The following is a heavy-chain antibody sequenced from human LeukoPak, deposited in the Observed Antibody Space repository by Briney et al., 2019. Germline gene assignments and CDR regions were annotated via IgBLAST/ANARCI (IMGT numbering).Heavy chain of an antibody. D-gene: IGHD2-15*01. V-gene: IGHV1-46*01. Sequence: ASVKISCETSGYSFINYYIHCVRQAPGQGLEWMGRLMPSGGGTIFAQKFQGRVTLTTDTSTSTVYMELSSLRSEDTAVYFCARGGGNHRFDYWGQGTLVTVSS. CDR2: LMPSGGGT. CDR3: ARGGGNHRFDY. CDR1: GYSFINYY. J-gene: IGHJ4*02.